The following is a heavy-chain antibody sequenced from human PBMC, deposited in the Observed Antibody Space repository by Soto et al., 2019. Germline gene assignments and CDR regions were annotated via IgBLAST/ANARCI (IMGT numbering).Heavy chain of an antibody. CDR1: GLTFRNDW. CDR3: AVYGYGVSAAAY. CDR2: INQDGSER. D-gene: IGHD4-17*01. J-gene: IGHJ4*02. V-gene: IGHV3-7*03. Sequence: EMQLVESGGGLVQPGGSLRLSCAGSGLTFRNDWLSWVRQAPGKGLEWVANINQDGSERYYVDSVRGRFPISRDNVENSLYLQLNSLRPEDTAVYYCAVYGYGVSAAAYWGQGTLVTVSS.